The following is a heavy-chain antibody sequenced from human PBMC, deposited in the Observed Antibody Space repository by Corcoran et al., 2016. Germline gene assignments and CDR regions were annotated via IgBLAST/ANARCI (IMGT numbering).Heavy chain of an antibody. CDR1: GGSFSGYY. D-gene: IGHD2-2*01. CDR2: INHSGST. CDR3: AREGSIVVVPAATLNWFDP. J-gene: IGHJ5*02. V-gene: IGHV4-34*01. Sequence: QVQLQQWGAGLLKPSETLSLTCAVYGGSFSGYYWSWIRQPPGKGLAWIGEINHSGSTNYNPSLKSRVTISVDTSKNQFSLKLSSVTAADTAVYYCAREGSIVVVPAATLNWFDPWGQGTLVTVSS.